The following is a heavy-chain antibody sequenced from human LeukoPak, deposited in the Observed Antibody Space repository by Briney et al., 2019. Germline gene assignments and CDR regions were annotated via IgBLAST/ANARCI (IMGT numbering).Heavy chain of an antibody. J-gene: IGHJ4*02. CDR2: ISGSGGST. Sequence: GGSLRLSCAASGFTFSSYAMSWVRQAPGKGLEWVSAISGSGGSTYYADSVKGRFTISRDKSKNTLYLQMNSLRAEDTAVYYCAKGLPPGRVVVIFAAPNSDFDYWRQGTLVTVSS. CDR3: AKGLPPGRVVVIFAAPNSDFDY. D-gene: IGHD3-22*01. V-gene: IGHV3-23*01. CDR1: GFTFSSYA.